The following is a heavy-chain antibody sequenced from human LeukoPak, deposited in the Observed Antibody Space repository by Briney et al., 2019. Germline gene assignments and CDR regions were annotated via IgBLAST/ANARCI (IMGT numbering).Heavy chain of an antibody. CDR2: INPNSGGT. V-gene: IGHV1-2*02. CDR1: GYTFTGYY. CDR3: ARDRDYYDSSGYYYPAFDI. J-gene: IGHJ3*02. D-gene: IGHD3-22*01. Sequence: ASVKVSCKASGYTFTGYYMHWVRQAPGQGLEWMGWINPNSGGTNCAQKFQGRVTMTRDTSISTAYMELSRLRSDDTAVYYCARDRDYYDSSGYYYPAFDIWGQGTMVTVSS.